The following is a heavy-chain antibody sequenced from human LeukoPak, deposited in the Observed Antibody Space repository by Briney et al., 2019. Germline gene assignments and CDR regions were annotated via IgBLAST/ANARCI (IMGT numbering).Heavy chain of an antibody. CDR3: AKALGSTCLDY. Sequence: GRSLRLSCAASGLTFSGYGIHWVRQAPGKGLEWVAFISYDGSIKYYADSVKGRFTISRDNSKNTLYLQVNSLRVEDTAFYYCAKALGSTCLDYWGQGTLVTVSS. V-gene: IGHV3-30*18. J-gene: IGHJ4*02. CDR1: GLTFSGYG. CDR2: ISYDGSIK. D-gene: IGHD6-13*01.